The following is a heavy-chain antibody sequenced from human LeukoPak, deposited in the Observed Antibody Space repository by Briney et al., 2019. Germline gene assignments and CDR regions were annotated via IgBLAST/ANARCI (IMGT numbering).Heavy chain of an antibody. CDR3: ARARQENWGKRYFDSDY. CDR2: ISSSGSTI. V-gene: IGHV3-48*03. J-gene: IGHJ4*02. Sequence: AGGSLRLSCAASGFTFSSYEMNWVRQAPGKGLEWVSYISSSGSTIYYADSVKGRFTISRDDAKNSLYLQMNSLRAEGTAVYYCARARQENWGKRYFDSDYWGQGTLVTVSS. D-gene: IGHD3-9*01. CDR1: GFTFSSYE.